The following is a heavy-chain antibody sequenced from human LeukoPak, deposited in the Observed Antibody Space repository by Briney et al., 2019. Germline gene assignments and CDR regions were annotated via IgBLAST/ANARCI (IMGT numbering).Heavy chain of an antibody. J-gene: IGHJ4*02. V-gene: IGHV3-23*01. CDR3: AKGRDGYNADFDY. D-gene: IGHD5-24*01. CDR2: ISGSGGST. Sequence: ISGSGGSTYYADSVKGRFTISRDNSKNTLYLQMNSLRAEDTAVYYCAKGRDGYNADFDYWGQGTLVTVSS.